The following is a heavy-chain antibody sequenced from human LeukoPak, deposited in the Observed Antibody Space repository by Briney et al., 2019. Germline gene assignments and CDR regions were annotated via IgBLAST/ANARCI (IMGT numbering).Heavy chain of an antibody. CDR2: IYYSGST. V-gene: IGHV4-61*01. CDR3: CMKGYCSGGSCYDY. Sequence: SSETLSHTCTVSGGSVSSGSYYWSWIRQPPGKGLEWIGYIYYSGSTNYNPSLKSRVTISVDTSKNQFSLKLSSVTAADTAVYYCCMKGYCSGGSCYDYWGQGTLVTVSS. D-gene: IGHD2-15*01. CDR1: GGSVSSGSYY. J-gene: IGHJ4*02.